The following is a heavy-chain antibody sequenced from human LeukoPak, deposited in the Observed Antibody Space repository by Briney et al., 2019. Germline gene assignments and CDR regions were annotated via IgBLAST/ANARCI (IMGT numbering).Heavy chain of an antibody. CDR1: GFIFTDYW. CDR2: VYPIDSDT. Sequence: GESLKISCKGSGFIFTDYWIGWVRLMPGKGLEWMAIVYPIDSDTRYTPSFEGQVTTSADRSISSAYLQLRSLQASDTAMYYCVRGGGDSGDFDYWGQGTLVTVPS. D-gene: IGHD2-21*02. V-gene: IGHV5-51*01. CDR3: VRGGGDSGDFDY. J-gene: IGHJ4*02.